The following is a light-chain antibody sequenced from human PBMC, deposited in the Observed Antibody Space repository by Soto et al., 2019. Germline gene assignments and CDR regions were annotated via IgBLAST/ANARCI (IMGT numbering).Light chain of an antibody. CDR3: GADHGSGSNFVFL. Sequence: QPVLTQPPSASASLGASVTLTCTLSSGYSNYKVDWYQQRPGKGPRFVMRVGTGGIVGSKGDGIPDRFSVLGSGLNRYLTIKNIQEEAESDSHCGADHGSGSNFVFLFGGGTQLTVL. CDR1: SGYSNYK. J-gene: IGLJ2*01. CDR2: VGTGGIVG. V-gene: IGLV9-49*02.